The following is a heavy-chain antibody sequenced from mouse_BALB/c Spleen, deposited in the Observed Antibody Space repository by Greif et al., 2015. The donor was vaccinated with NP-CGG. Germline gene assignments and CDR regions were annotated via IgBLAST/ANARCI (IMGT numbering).Heavy chain of an antibody. V-gene: IGHV1-82*01. Sequence: QVQLQQPGPELVKPGASVKISCKASGYAFSSSWMNWVKQRPGQGLEWIGRIYPGDGDTNYNGKFKGKATLTADKSSSTAYMQLSSLTSVDSAVYFCARSGLRLPYYFDYWGQGTTLTVTS. CDR3: ARSGLRLPYYFDY. D-gene: IGHD1-2*01. CDR2: IYPGDGDT. J-gene: IGHJ2*01. CDR1: GYAFSSSW.